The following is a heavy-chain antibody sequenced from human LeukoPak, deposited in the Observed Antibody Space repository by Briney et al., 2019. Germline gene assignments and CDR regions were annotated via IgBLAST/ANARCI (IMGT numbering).Heavy chain of an antibody. D-gene: IGHD6-19*01. CDR1: GFTFSSYA. CDR2: ISGSGGST. Sequence: TGGSLRLSCAASGFTFSSYAMSWVRQAPGKGLEWVSAISGSGGSTYYADSVKGRFTISRDNSKNTLYLQMNSLRAEDTAVYYRAKVPETGYSSGWYSRYYGMDVWGQGTTVTVSS. V-gene: IGHV3-23*01. J-gene: IGHJ6*02. CDR3: AKVPETGYSSGWYSRYYGMDV.